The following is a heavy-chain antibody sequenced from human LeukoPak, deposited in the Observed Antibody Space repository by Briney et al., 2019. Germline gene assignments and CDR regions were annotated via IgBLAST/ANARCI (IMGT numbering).Heavy chain of an antibody. CDR2: INHSGST. V-gene: IGHV4-34*01. Sequence: SETLSLTCAVYGGSFSGYYWSWIRQPPGKGLEWIGEINHSGSTNYNPSLKSRVTISVDTSKNQFSLKLSSVTAADTAVYYCARGPSGVYYYDSSGYQNYYYYYGMDVWGQGTTVTVSS. CDR3: ARGPSGVYYYDSSGYQNYYYYYGMDV. CDR1: GGSFSGYY. D-gene: IGHD3-22*01. J-gene: IGHJ6*02.